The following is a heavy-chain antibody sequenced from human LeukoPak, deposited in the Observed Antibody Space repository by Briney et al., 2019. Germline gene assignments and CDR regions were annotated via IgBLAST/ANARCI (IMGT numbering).Heavy chain of an antibody. J-gene: IGHJ3*02. Sequence: SETLSLTCAVYGGSFSGYYWSWIRQPPGKGLEWIGEINHSGSTNYNPSLKSRVTISVDKSKNQFSLKLSSVTAADTAVYYCASRFLEWYAFDIWGQGTMVTVSS. CDR1: GGSFSGYY. CDR3: ASRFLEWYAFDI. V-gene: IGHV4-34*01. CDR2: INHSGST. D-gene: IGHD3-3*01.